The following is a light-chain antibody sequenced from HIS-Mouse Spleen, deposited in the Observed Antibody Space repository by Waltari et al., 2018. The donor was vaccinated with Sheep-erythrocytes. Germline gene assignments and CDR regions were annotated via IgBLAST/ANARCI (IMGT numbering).Light chain of an antibody. Sequence: QSALTQPRSVSGSPGQSVTISCTGTSSDVGGYTYVSWYQQHPGKAPKLMIYDVSKRPSGVPDRFSGSKSGNTASLTISGLQAEDEADYYCCSYAGSSTFDWVFGGGTKLTVL. CDR2: DVS. CDR1: SSDVGGYTY. J-gene: IGLJ3*02. CDR3: CSYAGSSTFDWV. V-gene: IGLV2-11*01.